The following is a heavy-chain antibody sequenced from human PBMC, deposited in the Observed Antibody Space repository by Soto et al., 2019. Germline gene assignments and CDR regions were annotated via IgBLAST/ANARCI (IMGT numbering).Heavy chain of an antibody. D-gene: IGHD6-19*01. V-gene: IGHV3-7*03. CDR2: IKQDGSEK. J-gene: IGHJ5*02. CDR1: GFTFSSYW. Sequence: GGSLRLSCAASGFTFSSYWMNWVRQAPGKGLEWVANIKQDGSEKYYVDSVKGRFTISRDNAKNSLYLQMNSLRAEDTAVYYCARDIAVAGNWFDPWGQGTLVTVSS. CDR3: ARDIAVAGNWFDP.